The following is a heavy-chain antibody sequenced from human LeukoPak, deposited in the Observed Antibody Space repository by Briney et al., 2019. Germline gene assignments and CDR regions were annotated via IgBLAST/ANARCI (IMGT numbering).Heavy chain of an antibody. CDR3: ARHFASFDS. CDR1: GGSISKYY. J-gene: IGHJ4*02. CDR2: IYYSGST. Sequence: PSETLSLTCTVSGGSISKYYWSWLRQPPGRGLEWIGHIYYSGSTNYSPSLKSRVTISVDSSKNQFSLKLTSVTAADTAMYYCARHFASFDSWGQGTLVTVSS. V-gene: IGHV4-59*08.